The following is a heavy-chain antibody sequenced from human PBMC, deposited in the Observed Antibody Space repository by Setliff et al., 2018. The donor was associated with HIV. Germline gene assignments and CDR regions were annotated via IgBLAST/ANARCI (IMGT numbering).Heavy chain of an antibody. Sequence: NPSETLSLTCTVSGGSVSSTTYFWGWIRQAPGKGLQWIGSLYYSGSTYYNPSLKSRVTISVDTSKNQFSLRLSSVTAADTAVYYCARRWGEAFDYWGQGTLVTVSS. CDR1: GGSVSSTTYF. CDR2: LYYSGST. D-gene: IGHD1-26*01. CDR3: ARRWGEAFDY. J-gene: IGHJ4*02. V-gene: IGHV4-39*01.